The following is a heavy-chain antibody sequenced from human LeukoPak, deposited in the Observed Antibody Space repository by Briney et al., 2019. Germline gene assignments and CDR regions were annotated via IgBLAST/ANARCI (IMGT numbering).Heavy chain of an antibody. CDR3: ARERQYSYGRGYYYYMDV. D-gene: IGHD5-18*01. CDR2: IIPIFGTA. V-gene: IGHV1-69*06. J-gene: IGHJ6*03. Sequence: ASVKVSCKASGGTFSSYAICWVRQAPGQGLEWMGRIIPIFGTANNAQKFQGRVTITADKSTSTAYMELSSLRSEDTAVYYCARERQYSYGRGYYYYMDVWGKGTTVTVSS. CDR1: GGTFSSYA.